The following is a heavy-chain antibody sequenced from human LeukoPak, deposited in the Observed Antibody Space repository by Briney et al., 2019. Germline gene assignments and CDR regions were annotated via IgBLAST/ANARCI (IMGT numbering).Heavy chain of an antibody. CDR2: IYSGGST. CDR1: GFTVSSNY. CDR3: ARLATYYYYGMDV. V-gene: IGHV3-53*01. Sequence: GGSLRLSCAAPGFTVSSNYMSWVRQAPGKGLEWVSVIYSGGSTYYADSVKGRFTISRDNSKNTLYLQMNSLRAEDTAVYYCARLATYYYYGMDVWGQGTTVTVSS. J-gene: IGHJ6*02. D-gene: IGHD2-15*01.